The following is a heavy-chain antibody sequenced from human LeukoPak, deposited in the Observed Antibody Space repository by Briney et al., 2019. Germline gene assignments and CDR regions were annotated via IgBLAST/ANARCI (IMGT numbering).Heavy chain of an antibody. CDR3: ARWFGDPLGWFDP. CDR2: IYYNGST. J-gene: IGHJ5*02. D-gene: IGHD3-10*01. V-gene: IGHV4-31*03. Sequence: SETLSLTCTVSGDSISRGAYYWTWIRQHPGKGLEWIGYIYYNGSTYQNPSLKSRLRVSLDTSKNQFSLKLRSVTAADTAVYYCARWFGDPLGWFDPWGQGILVTVSS. CDR1: GDSISRGAYY.